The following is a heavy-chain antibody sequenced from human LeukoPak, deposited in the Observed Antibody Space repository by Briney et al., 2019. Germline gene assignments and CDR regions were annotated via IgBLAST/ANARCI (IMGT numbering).Heavy chain of an antibody. D-gene: IGHD3-16*01. CDR3: ATSVITRFDN. CDR2: IYGDGYT. V-gene: IGHV3-74*01. CDR1: GFIFTGNW. Sequence: GGSLRLPCATSGFIFTGNWIHWVRQAPGQGPVWVSRIYGDGYTNYADSVKGRFTISRDSGTNTVYLQMSSLRAEDTAVYYCATSVITRFDNWGQGTLVTVSS. J-gene: IGHJ4*02.